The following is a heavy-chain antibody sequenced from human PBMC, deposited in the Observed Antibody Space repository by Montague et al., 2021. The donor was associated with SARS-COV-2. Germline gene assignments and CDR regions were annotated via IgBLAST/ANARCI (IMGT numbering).Heavy chain of an antibody. Sequence: TLSLTRTVSGGSISSGSYYWSWIRQPAGKGLEWIGRIYTSGTTGYXFSLKSRVTISVDTSKNQFSLKLTSVTAADTAVYYCARAHSGSWAHLDNWGQGSLVTVSS. D-gene: IGHD5-12*01. CDR1: GGSISSGSYY. J-gene: IGHJ4*02. CDR2: IYTSGTT. V-gene: IGHV4-61*02. CDR3: ARAHSGSWAHLDN.